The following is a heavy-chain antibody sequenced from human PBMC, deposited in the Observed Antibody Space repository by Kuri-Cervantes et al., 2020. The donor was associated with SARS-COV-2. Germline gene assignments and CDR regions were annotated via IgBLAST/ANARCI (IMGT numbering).Heavy chain of an antibody. CDR3: ARDSCSSTSCYTVFFFDY. J-gene: IGHJ4*02. CDR1: GFTFSGYD. D-gene: IGHD2-2*02. CDR2: IRYDGSDK. Sequence: GGSLRLSCVPSGFTFSGYDMHWVRQAPGKGLEWVAFIRYDGSDKYYADSVKGRFTISRDNSKNTLYLQMNSLRAEDTAVYYCARDSCSSTSCYTVFFFDYWGQGTLVTVSS. V-gene: IGHV3-30*02.